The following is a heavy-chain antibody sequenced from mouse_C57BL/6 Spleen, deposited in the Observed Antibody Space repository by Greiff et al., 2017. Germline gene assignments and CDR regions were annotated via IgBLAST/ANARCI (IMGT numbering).Heavy chain of an antibody. CDR2: INYDGSST. CDR3: ARGRGYDYFDY. CDR1: GFTFSDYY. D-gene: IGHD2-3*01. J-gene: IGHJ2*01. Sequence: EVQVVESEGGLVQPGSSMKLSCTASGFTFSDYYMAWVRQVPEKGLEWVANINYDGSSTYYLDSLKSRFIISRDNAKNILYLQMSSLKSEDTATYYCARGRGYDYFDYWGQGTTLTVSS. V-gene: IGHV5-16*01.